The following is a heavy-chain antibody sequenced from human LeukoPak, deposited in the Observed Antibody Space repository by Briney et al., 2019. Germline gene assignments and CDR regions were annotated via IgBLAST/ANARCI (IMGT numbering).Heavy chain of an antibody. V-gene: IGHV3-21*01. CDR3: WPVAGATGY. CDR1: GFTFRTYT. D-gene: IGHD1-26*01. Sequence: PGGSLRLSCAASGFTFRTYTLNWVRQAPGKGLEWVSSISSSSSYIYYADSVKGRFTISRDNARNSLYLQMNSLRAEDTAVYYCWPVAGATGYWGQGTLVTVSS. J-gene: IGHJ4*02. CDR2: ISSSSSYI.